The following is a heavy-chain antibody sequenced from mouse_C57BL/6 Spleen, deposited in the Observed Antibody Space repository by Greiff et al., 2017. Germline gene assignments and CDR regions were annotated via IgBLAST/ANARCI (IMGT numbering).Heavy chain of an antibody. CDR2: IWSGGST. J-gene: IGHJ4*01. CDR3: ARNCYGSSLYYAMDY. V-gene: IGHV2-2*01. D-gene: IGHD1-1*01. CDR1: GFSLTSYG. Sequence: VKLVESGPGLVQPSQSLSITCTVSGFSLTSYGVHWVRQSPGKGLEWLGVIWSGGSTDYNAAFISRLSISKDNSKSQVFFKMNSLQADDTAIYYCARNCYGSSLYYAMDYWGQGTSVTVSS.